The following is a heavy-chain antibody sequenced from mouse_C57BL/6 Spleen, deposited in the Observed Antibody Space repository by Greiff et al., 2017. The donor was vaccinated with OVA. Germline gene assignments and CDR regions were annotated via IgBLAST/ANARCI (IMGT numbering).Heavy chain of an antibody. CDR1: GYSITSDY. Sequence: VQLQQSGPGLAKPSQTLSLTCSVTGYSITSDYWNWIRKFPGHKLEYMGYISYSGSTYYNPSLKNRISISRDTSETEYYLQLSSVTTEDTAAYYCARWGGSSLFDDWGQGTTLTVSS. J-gene: IGHJ2*01. V-gene: IGHV3-8*01. CDR3: ARWGGSSLFDD. D-gene: IGHD1-1*01. CDR2: ISYSGST.